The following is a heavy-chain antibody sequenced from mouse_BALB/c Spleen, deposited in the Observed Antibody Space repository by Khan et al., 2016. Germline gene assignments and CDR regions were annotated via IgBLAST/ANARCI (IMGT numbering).Heavy chain of an antibody. Sequence: QIQLVQSGPELKKPGETVRISCKASGYTFTTAGIQWVQKMPGKGLKWIGWINTHSGVPKYAEDFKGRFAFSLDISVNTAYLQITNLKNEDTATYVCARGAAAYYRNDGGAMEYWGQGTSVTVSS. CDR3: ARGAAAYYRNDGGAMEY. CDR2: INTHSGVP. J-gene: IGHJ4*01. V-gene: IGHV9-4*02. CDR1: GYTFTTAG. D-gene: IGHD2-14*01.